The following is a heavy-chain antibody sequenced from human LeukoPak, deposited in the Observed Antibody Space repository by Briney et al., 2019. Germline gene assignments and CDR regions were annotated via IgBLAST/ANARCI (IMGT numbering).Heavy chain of an antibody. Sequence: PSETLSLTCTVSGGSFSTNSNYWGWIRQPPGKGLEWIGRLYYSGSTYYNPSLKSRVTISVDTSKNQFSLKLSSVTAADTAVYYCARRVLAYCGGDCYFFDYWGQGTLVTVSS. D-gene: IGHD2-21*02. V-gene: IGHV4-39*01. CDR1: GGSFSTNSNY. CDR2: LYYSGST. J-gene: IGHJ4*02. CDR3: ARRVLAYCGGDCYFFDY.